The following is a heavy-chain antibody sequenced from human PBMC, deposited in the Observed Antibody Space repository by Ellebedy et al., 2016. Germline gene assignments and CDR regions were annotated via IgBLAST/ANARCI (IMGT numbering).Heavy chain of an antibody. Sequence: SETLSLXXAVNGGPLAGYFWTWIRQAPGKGLEWIGQINYNGVVDYTPSLKSRVTISIDTSKNEFSLHMTSVTAADTAVYFCARGNNRKDLPRAYWGQGTQVTVSS. CDR2: INYNGVV. V-gene: IGHV4-34*01. D-gene: IGHD1-1*01. J-gene: IGHJ4*02. CDR1: GGPLAGYF. CDR3: ARGNNRKDLPRAY.